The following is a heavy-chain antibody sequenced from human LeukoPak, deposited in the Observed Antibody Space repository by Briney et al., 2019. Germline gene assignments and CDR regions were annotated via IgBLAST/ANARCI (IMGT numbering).Heavy chain of an antibody. CDR1: GYSFTSYW. D-gene: IGHD3-10*01. J-gene: IGHJ4*02. Sequence: RGESLKISCKGSGYSFTSYWIGWVRQMPGKGLEWMGIIYPGDSDTRYSPSFQGQVTISADKSISTAYLQWSSLKASDTAMYYCARLRISQDSGSYYFDYWGQGTLVTVSS. CDR3: ARLRISQDSGSYYFDY. V-gene: IGHV5-51*01. CDR2: IYPGDSDT.